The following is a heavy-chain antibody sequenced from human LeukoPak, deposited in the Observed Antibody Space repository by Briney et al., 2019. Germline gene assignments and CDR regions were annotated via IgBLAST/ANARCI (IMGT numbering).Heavy chain of an antibody. CDR2: ISSSGSTI. V-gene: IGHV3-11*04. CDR3: ANGEERWFGELSNWDY. CDR1: GFTFSDYY. Sequence: PGGSLRLSCAASGFTFSDYYMSWIRQAPGKGLEWVSYISSSGSTIYYADSVKGRFTISRDNSKNTLYLQMNSLRAEDTAVYYCANGEERWFGELSNWDYWGQGTLVTVSS. D-gene: IGHD3-10*01. J-gene: IGHJ4*02.